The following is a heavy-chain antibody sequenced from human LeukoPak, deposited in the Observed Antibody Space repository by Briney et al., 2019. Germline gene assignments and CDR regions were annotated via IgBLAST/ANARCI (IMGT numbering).Heavy chain of an antibody. CDR1: GFTFSNFW. D-gene: IGHD6-13*01. CDR3: ASASSHRIAAGGDY. J-gene: IGHJ4*02. V-gene: IGHV3-74*01. Sequence: GGPLSLSCAASGFTFSNFWMHWVRQAQGKGLVWVSRINSDGSSRNYADSVKGRFTISRDNAKNTLYLQMNSLRAEDTAVYYCASASSHRIAAGGDYWGQGTLVTVSS. CDR2: INSDGSSR.